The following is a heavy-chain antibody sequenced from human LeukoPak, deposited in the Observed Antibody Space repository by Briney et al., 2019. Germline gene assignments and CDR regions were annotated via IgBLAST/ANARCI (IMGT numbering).Heavy chain of an antibody. V-gene: IGHV4-59*01. CDR3: ARLIAVPATGDWFDP. J-gene: IGHJ5*02. CDR2: IYYSGST. Sequence: SETLSLTCTVSGGSISSYYWSWIRQPPGKGLEWIGYIYYSGSTNYSPSLKSRVTISVDTPKNQFSLRLSSVTAADTAVYYCARLIAVPATGDWFDPWGQGTLVTVSS. CDR1: GGSISSYY. D-gene: IGHD6-19*01.